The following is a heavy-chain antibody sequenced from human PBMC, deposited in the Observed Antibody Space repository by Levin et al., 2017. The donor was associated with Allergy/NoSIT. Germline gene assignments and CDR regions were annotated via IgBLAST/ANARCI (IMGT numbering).Heavy chain of an antibody. J-gene: IGHJ4*02. Sequence: SQTLSLTCIVSGGSISSSYWSWIRQPPGKGLEWIGFISDSGDTNYNSSLKSRVTIPVDTSKNQFSLNLRSVTAADTAVYYCARDKHHGYDSWGQGILVTVSS. CDR2: ISDSGDT. CDR1: GGSISSSY. V-gene: IGHV4-59*01. D-gene: IGHD1-14*01. CDR3: ARDKHHGYDS.